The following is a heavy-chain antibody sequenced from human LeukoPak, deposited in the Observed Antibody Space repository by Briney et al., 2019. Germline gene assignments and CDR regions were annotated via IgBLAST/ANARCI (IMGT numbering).Heavy chain of an antibody. V-gene: IGHV1-18*04. Sequence: ASVKVSCKASGYTFTSYGIRWVGQAAGQGGEWRGWISAYNGKTKYAKKLQGRGTMTTDTSTSTASMELRSLRSDHTAVYYCARGYYGSGLPLYWAQGPLVTVSS. D-gene: IGHD3-10*01. CDR1: GYTFTSYG. CDR3: ARGYYGSGLPLY. CDR2: ISAYNGKT. J-gene: IGHJ4*02.